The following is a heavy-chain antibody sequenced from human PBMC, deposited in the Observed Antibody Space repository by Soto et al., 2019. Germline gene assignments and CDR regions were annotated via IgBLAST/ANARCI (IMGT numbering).Heavy chain of an antibody. CDR3: ARARYRWLHRYYYGMDV. D-gene: IGHD5-18*01. CDR1: GVSISSYY. CDR2: IHYSGGT. V-gene: IGHV4-59*01. J-gene: IGHJ6*02. Sequence: QVQLQESGPGLVKPSETLSLTSTVSGVSISSYYWSWIRQSPGKGLEWIGYIHYSGGTKSNPSLKNRVTISVDTSRNQVSLKLSSLTASDSAVYFCARARYRWLHRYYYGMDVWGQGTTVTVSS.